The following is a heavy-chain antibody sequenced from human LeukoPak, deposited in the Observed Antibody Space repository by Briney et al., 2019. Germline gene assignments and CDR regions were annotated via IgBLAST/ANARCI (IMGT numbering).Heavy chain of an antibody. CDR1: GGSISSYY. CDR3: ARFRADYGGVFDY. J-gene: IGHJ4*02. D-gene: IGHD4-23*01. CDR2: IYYSGST. Sequence: PSETLSLTCTVSGGSISSYYWSWIRQPPGKGLEWIGYIYYSGSTNYNPSLKSRVTISVDTSKNQFSLKLSSVTAADTAVYYCARFRADYGGVFDYWGQGTLVTVSS. V-gene: IGHV4-59*01.